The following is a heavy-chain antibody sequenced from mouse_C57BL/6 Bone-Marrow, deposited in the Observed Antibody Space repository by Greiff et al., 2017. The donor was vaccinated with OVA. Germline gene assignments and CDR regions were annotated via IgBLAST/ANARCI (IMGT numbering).Heavy chain of an antibody. D-gene: IGHD1-1*01. CDR2: IRNKANGYTT. CDR1: GFTFTDYY. Sequence: EVQLVESGGGLVQPGGSLSLSCAASGFTFTDYYMSWVRQPPGKALEWLGFIRNKANGYTTEYSASVKGRFTISRDNSQSILYLQMNALRAEDSATYYCARYLYYYGSNFDYWGQGTTLTVSS. CDR3: ARYLYYYGSNFDY. J-gene: IGHJ2*01. V-gene: IGHV7-3*01.